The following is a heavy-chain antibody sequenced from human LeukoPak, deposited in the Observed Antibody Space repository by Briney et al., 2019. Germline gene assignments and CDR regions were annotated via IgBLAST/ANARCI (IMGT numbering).Heavy chain of an antibody. CDR2: ISGSGFET. CDR3: AKDRDVYSAFDS. Sequence: GGSLRLSCAASGFTFSSYTMSWVRQSPGKGLEWVSAISGSGFETFYADSVKGRFTISRDNSNETLYLQMNSLGADDTAIYYCAKDRDVYSAFDSWGQGTLVTVSS. V-gene: IGHV3-23*01. J-gene: IGHJ4*02. CDR1: GFTFSSYT. D-gene: IGHD3-16*01.